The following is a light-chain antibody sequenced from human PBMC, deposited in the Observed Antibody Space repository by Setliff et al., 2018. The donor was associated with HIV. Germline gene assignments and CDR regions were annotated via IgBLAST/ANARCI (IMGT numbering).Light chain of an antibody. CDR1: SSDVGGYNS. J-gene: IGLJ1*01. CDR2: DVI. Sequence: SVLTQPASVSGSPGQWITISCTGTSSDVGGYNSVSWYQQHPGKAPKLMIYDVINRPSGVSNRFSGSRSGNTASLTISGLQVEDEADYYCSSYTTSSTLYVFGPGTKVTVL. CDR3: SSYTTSSTLYV. V-gene: IGLV2-14*03.